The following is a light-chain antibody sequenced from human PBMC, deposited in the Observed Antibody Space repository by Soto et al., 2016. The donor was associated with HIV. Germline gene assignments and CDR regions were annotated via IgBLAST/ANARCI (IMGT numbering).Light chain of an antibody. CDR3: QHFDNLPLA. CDR1: LDITNR. V-gene: IGKV1-33*01. Sequence: IQMTQSPSSLSASVGDRVTITCQANLDITNRVKWYQQKPGKPPKLLIHDASNLETGIPSRFSGGGSGTHFTFTISSLQPEDIGTYYCQHFDNLPLAFGGGPRWR. CDR2: DAS. J-gene: IGKJ4*01.